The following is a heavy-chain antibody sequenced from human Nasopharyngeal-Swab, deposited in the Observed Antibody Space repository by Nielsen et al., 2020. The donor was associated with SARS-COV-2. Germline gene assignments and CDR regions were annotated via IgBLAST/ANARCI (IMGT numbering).Heavy chain of an antibody. Sequence: LRLSCTVSGGSISSGSYYWSWIRQPAGKGLEWIGRIYTSGSTNYNPSLKSRVTISVDTSKNQFSLKLNSVTAADTAVYYCARTAGYYYMDVWGKGTTVTVSS. CDR3: ARTAGYYYMDV. V-gene: IGHV4-61*02. CDR2: IYTSGST. D-gene: IGHD6-13*01. CDR1: GGSISSGSYY. J-gene: IGHJ6*03.